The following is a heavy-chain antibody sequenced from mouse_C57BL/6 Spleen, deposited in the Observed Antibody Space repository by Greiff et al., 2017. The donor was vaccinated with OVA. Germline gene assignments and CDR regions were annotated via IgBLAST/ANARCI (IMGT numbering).Heavy chain of an antibody. CDR2: INPNNGGT. V-gene: IGHV1-18*01. J-gene: IGHJ2*01. CDR1: GYTFTDYN. D-gene: IGHD1-1*01. CDR3: ARLYYGSSYGYFDY. Sequence: VQLQQSGPELVKPGASVKIPCKASGYTFTDYNMDWVKQSPGKSLEWIGDINPNNGGTIYNQKFKGKATLTVDKSSSTAYMELRSLTSEDTAVYYCARLYYGSSYGYFDYWGQGTTLAVSS.